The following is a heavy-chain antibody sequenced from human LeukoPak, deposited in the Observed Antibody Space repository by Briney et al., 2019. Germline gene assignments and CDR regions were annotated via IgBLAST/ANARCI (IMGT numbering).Heavy chain of an antibody. CDR1: GFTFSNYA. Sequence: QPGRSLRPSCAASGFTFSNYAMHWVRQAPGKGLAWVAVISYDGSNKYYADSVKGRFTISRDNSKNTLYLQMDSLRAEDTAVYYCAKGYYDYVWGSYRPKYYFDYWGQGTLVTVSS. CDR2: ISYDGSNK. D-gene: IGHD3-16*02. V-gene: IGHV3-30-3*01. CDR3: AKGYYDYVWGSYRPKYYFDY. J-gene: IGHJ4*02.